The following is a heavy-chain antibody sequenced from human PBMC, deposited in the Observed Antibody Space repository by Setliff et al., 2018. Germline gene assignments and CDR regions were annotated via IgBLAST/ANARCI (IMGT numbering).Heavy chain of an antibody. CDR3: AKDRKNYYDTSGYPDAFDI. CDR2: ITGNGNSL. D-gene: IGHD3-22*01. Sequence: GGSLRLSCAASGFTFSTYALSWVRQAPGKGPEWVSTITGNGNSLYYADSVKGRFIVSRGNSKNTMYLQLRSLRADDTAIYYCAKDRKNYYDTSGYPDAFDIWGQGTTVTVSS. CDR1: GFTFSTYA. J-gene: IGHJ3*02. V-gene: IGHV3-23*01.